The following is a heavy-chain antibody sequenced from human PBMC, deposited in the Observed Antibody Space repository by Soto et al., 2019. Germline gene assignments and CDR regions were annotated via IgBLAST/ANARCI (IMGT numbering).Heavy chain of an antibody. V-gene: IGHV4-4*07. J-gene: IGHJ4*02. CDR3: ARDSPSSGRSFDL. CDR1: GVSITSNY. Sequence: QVHLKESGPGLVKPSETLSLTCNVSGVSITSNYWNWVRQPAGKRREWIGRIFHTGATNVNSNLRRRVIMSIDTSKNQFSLKLRPVTAADTGVYYCARDSPSSGRSFDLWGQGILVTVSS. D-gene: IGHD1-26*01. CDR2: IFHTGAT.